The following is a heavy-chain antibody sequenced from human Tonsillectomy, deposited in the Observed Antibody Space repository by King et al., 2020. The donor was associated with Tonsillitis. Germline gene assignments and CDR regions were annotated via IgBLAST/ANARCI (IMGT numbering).Heavy chain of an antibody. CDR2: ITYDGGEQ. Sequence: VQLVESGGGVVQAGGSLRLSCTASGFRFDKYGMHWVRQAPGKGPEWVTFITYDGGEQYYAVSVRGRFTISRDNSQSTVYLQMNSLRIEDTAVYYCAKTEGHYTSRTYYNEGYFDSWGQGVLVAVSS. J-gene: IGHJ4*02. CDR3: AKTEGHYTSRTYYNEGYFDS. V-gene: IGHV3-30*02. CDR1: GFRFDKYG. D-gene: IGHD3-10*01.